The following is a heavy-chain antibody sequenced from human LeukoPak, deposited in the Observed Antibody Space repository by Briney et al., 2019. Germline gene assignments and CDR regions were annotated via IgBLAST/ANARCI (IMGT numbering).Heavy chain of an antibody. V-gene: IGHV1-18*01. CDR1: GYTFSNYY. CDR3: ARNMGHRLVGTTNYFDY. CDR2: ISGYNGNT. Sequence: EASVKVACKASGYTFSNYYITWVRQAPGQGLEWMGWISGYNGNTNYAQTLQGRVTMTTDTSTSTAYMELRSLRSDDTAVYYCARNMGHRLVGTTNYFDYWGQGTLVTVSS. J-gene: IGHJ4*02. D-gene: IGHD1-26*01.